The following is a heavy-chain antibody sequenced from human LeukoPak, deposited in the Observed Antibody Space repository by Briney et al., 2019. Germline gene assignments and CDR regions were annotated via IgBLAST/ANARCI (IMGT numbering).Heavy chain of an antibody. D-gene: IGHD3-22*01. Sequence: TGGSLRLSCAASGFTFSSYWMHWLRQAPGKGLVWVSRINSDGSSTSYADSVKGRFTISRDNAKNTLYLQMNSLRAEDTAVYYCARSKGDSSGYYYHYFDYWGQGTLVTVSS. J-gene: IGHJ4*02. CDR2: INSDGSST. V-gene: IGHV3-74*01. CDR3: ARSKGDSSGYYYHYFDY. CDR1: GFTFSSYW.